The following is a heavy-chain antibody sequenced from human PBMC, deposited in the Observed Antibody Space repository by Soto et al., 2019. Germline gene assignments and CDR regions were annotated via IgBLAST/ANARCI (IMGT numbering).Heavy chain of an antibody. V-gene: IGHV6-1*01. J-gene: IGHJ5*02. CDR2: TYSRSKWYN. D-gene: IGHD5-12*01. Sequence: SQILSLTFAISGDRVSSNTASWNWIRQSPSRGLEWLGRTYSRSKWYNDYAVSVKSRIIINTDTSNNQFSLQLNSVTPEDTAVYFCAKGDNLGPKTGYAFDPWGQGSMVTVS. CDR3: AKGDNLGPKTGYAFDP. CDR1: GDRVSSNTAS.